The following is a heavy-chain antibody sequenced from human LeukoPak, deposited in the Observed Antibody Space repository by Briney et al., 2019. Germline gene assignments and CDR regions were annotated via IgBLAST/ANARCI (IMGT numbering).Heavy chain of an antibody. D-gene: IGHD5-12*01. CDR2: IYYSGST. V-gene: IGHV4-30-4*08. CDR1: GGSISSGDYY. CDR3: ARGDIVATGPSDY. Sequence: SETLSLTCIVSGGSISSGDYYWSWIRQPPGKGLEWIGYIYYSGSTYYNPSLKSRVTISVDTSKNQFSLKLSSVTAADTAVYYCARGDIVATGPSDYWGQGTLVTVSS. J-gene: IGHJ4*02.